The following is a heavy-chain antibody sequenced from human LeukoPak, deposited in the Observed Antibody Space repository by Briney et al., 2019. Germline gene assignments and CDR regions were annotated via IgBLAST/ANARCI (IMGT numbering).Heavy chain of an antibody. CDR1: GFTFSSYG. Sequence: PGRSLRLSCAASGFTFSSYGMHWVRQAPGKGLEWVAVIWYDGSNKYHADSVKGRFTISRDNSKNTLYLQMNSLRAEDTAVYYCASVLIVGATTYAFDIWGQGTMVTVSS. CDR3: ASVLIVGATTYAFDI. J-gene: IGHJ3*02. V-gene: IGHV3-33*01. D-gene: IGHD1-26*01. CDR2: IWYDGSNK.